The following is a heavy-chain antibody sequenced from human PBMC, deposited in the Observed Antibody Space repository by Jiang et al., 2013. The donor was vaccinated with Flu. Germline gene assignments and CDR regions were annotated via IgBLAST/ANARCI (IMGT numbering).Heavy chain of an antibody. V-gene: IGHV4-38-2*02. CDR1: GYSISSGYY. CDR3: ARGARYCSGGSCYSK. D-gene: IGHD2-15*01. J-gene: IGHJ4*02. CDR2: IYHSGST. Sequence: GPGLVKPSETLSLTCTVSGYSISSGYYWGWIRQPPGKGLEWIGSIYHSGSTYYNPSLKSRVTISVDTSKNQFSLKLSSVTAADTAVYYCARGARYCSGGSCYSKWGQGTLVTVSS.